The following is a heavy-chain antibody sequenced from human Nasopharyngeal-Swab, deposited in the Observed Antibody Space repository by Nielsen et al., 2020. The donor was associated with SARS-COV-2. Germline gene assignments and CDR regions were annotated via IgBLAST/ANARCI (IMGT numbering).Heavy chain of an antibody. CDR2: INHSGST. D-gene: IGHD3-10*01. CDR1: GGSFSGYY. V-gene: IGHV4-34*01. Sequence: SETLSLTCAVYGGSFSGYYCSWIRQPPGKGLEWIGAINHSGSTNYNPSLKSRVTISVDTSKNQFPLKLSSVTAADTAVYYCARGRHYYGSGSYYLKGYYYYGMDVWGQGTTVTVSS. J-gene: IGHJ6*02. CDR3: ARGRHYYGSGSYYLKGYYYYGMDV.